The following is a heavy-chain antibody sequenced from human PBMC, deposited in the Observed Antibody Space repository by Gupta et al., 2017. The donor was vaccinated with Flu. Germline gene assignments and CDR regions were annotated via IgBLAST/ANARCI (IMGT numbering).Heavy chain of an antibody. CDR3: ARGSCSSTSCYYYGMDV. CDR2: INSDGSST. CDR1: GFTFSSYW. D-gene: IGHD2-2*01. J-gene: IGHJ6*02. V-gene: IGHV3-74*01. Sequence: EVQLVESGGGLVQPGGSLRLSCAASGFTFSSYWMHWVRQAPGKGLVWVSRINSDGSSTSYADSVKGRFTISRDNAKNTLYLQMNSLRAEDTAVYYCARGSCSSTSCYYYGMDVWGQGTTVTVSS.